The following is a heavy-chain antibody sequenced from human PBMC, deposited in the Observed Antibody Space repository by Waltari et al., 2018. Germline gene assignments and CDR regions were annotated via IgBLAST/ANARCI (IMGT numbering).Heavy chain of an antibody. J-gene: IGHJ4*02. CDR2: IYWNDDK. CDR3: AHIPGDSSSFFRWAYADY. Sequence: QITLKESGPTLVKPTQTLTLTCTFSGFSLSTSGVGVGWIRQPPGKALEWLALIYWNDDKRYSPSLKSRLTITKDTSKNQVVLTMTNMDPVDTATYYCAHIPGDSSSFFRWAYADYWGQGTLVTVSS. V-gene: IGHV2-5*01. D-gene: IGHD6-6*01. CDR1: GFSLSTSGVG.